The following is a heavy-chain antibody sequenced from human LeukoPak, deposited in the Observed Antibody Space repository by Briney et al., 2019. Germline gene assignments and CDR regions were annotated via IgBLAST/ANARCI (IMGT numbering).Heavy chain of an antibody. V-gene: IGHV4-34*01. CDR2: INHSGST. J-gene: IGHJ5*02. Sequence: SETLSLTCAVYGGSFSGYYWSWIRQPPGKGLEWIGEINHSGSTNYNPSLKSRVTISVDTSKNQFSLKLSSVTAADTAVYYCARDYYGSGSYYNDWFDPWGQGTLVTVSS. D-gene: IGHD3-10*01. CDR3: ARDYYGSGSYYNDWFDP. CDR1: GGSFSGYY.